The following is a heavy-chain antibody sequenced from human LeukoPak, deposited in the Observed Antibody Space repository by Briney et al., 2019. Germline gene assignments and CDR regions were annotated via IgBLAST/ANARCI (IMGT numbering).Heavy chain of an antibody. V-gene: IGHV3-48*03. CDR3: ARIPPYCSSTSCPIDY. D-gene: IGHD2-2*01. Sequence: GGSLRLSCAASGFTFSSYEMNWVRQAPGKGLEWVSYISSSSSTIYYADSVKGRFTISRDNAKNSLYLQMNSLRAEDTAVYYCARIPPYCSSTSCPIDYWGQGTLVTVSS. CDR2: ISSSSSTI. CDR1: GFTFSSYE. J-gene: IGHJ4*02.